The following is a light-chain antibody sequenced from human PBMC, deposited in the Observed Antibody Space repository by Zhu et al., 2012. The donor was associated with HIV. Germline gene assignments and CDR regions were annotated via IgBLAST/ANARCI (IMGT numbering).Light chain of an antibody. Sequence: AIRMTQSPSSFSASTGDRVTITCRASQGISSYIAWYQQKPGKAPKLLIYGASTLQSGVPSRFSGSGSGTDFTLTISCLQSEDFATYYCQQYYSYLAYTFGQGTKLEIK. CDR1: QGISSY. J-gene: IGKJ2*01. CDR3: QQYYSYLAYT. CDR2: GAS. V-gene: IGKV1-8*01.